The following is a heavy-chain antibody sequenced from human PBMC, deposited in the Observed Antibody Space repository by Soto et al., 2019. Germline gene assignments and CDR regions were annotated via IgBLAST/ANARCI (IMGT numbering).Heavy chain of an antibody. D-gene: IGHD3-10*01. CDR1: GYTFTDYY. V-gene: IGHV1-69-2*01. CDR3: ATDRSTMVRGGSNWFGP. Sequence: VKVSCKVSGYTFTDYYMHWVQQAPGKGLEWMGLVDPEDGETIYAEKFQGRVTITADTSTDTAYMELSSLRSEDTAVYYCATDRSTMVRGGSNWFGPWGQGTLVTVSS. J-gene: IGHJ5*02. CDR2: VDPEDGET.